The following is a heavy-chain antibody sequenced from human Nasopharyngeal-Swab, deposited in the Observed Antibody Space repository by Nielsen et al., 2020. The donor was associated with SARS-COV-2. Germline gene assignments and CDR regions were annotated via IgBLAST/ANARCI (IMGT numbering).Heavy chain of an antibody. CDR1: GYTFSSYW. CDR2: IYSSDSDT. Sequence: GESLKISCQGSGYTFSSYWIAWVRQMPGKGLEWMGMIYSSDSDTRYSPYFQGQVTMSVDKSINTAYLHWSSLKASDTAMYYCARHGGFCSSTNCYGGWFDPWGQGTQVIVSS. CDR3: ARHGGFCSSTNCYGGWFDP. D-gene: IGHD2-2*01. V-gene: IGHV5-51*01. J-gene: IGHJ5*02.